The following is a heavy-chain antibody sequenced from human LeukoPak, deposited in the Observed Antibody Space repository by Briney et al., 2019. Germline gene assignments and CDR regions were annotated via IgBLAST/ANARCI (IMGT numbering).Heavy chain of an antibody. J-gene: IGHJ4*02. Sequence: GGSLRLSCAASGFTFSSYAMSWVRQAPGKGLGWVSIISHSSGNTYYADSVKGRFTISRDNSKSTLYMQMNSLRAEDTAVYYCAKFISNWYLDHWGQGTLVTVSS. V-gene: IGHV3-23*01. CDR1: GFTFSSYA. CDR3: AKFISNWYLDH. D-gene: IGHD6-13*01. CDR2: ISHSSGNT.